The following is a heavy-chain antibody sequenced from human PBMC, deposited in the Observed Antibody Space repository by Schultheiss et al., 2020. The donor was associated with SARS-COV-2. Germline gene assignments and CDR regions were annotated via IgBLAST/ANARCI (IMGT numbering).Heavy chain of an antibody. CDR2: INHSGST. CDR3: ARSLTFRYDFDY. V-gene: IGHV4-34*01. D-gene: IGHD5-12*01. Sequence: SETLSLTCTVSGGSISSYYWSWIRQPPGKGLEWIGEINHSGSTNYNPSLKSRVTISVDTSKNQFSLKLSSVTAADTAVYYCARSLTFRYDFDYWGQGTLVTVSS. CDR1: GGSISSYY. J-gene: IGHJ4*02.